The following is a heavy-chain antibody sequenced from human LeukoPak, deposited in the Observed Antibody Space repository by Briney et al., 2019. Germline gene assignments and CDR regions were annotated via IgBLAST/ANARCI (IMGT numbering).Heavy chain of an antibody. CDR2: INHSGST. CDR3: ARGGTTYYYDSSGSSTL. Sequence: SETLSLTCAVYGGSFSGYYWSWIRQPPGKGLEWIGEINHSGSTNYNPSLKSRVTISVDTSKNQFSLKLSSVTAADTAVYYCARGGTTYYYDSSGSSTLWGQGTMVTVSS. D-gene: IGHD3-22*01. J-gene: IGHJ3*01. V-gene: IGHV4-34*01. CDR1: GGSFSGYY.